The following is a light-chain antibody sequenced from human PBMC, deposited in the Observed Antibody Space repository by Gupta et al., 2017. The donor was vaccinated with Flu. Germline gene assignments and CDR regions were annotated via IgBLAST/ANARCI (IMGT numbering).Light chain of an antibody. V-gene: IGKV1-12*01. CDR1: QGISSC. Sequence: DSHKTQSPSSVSASVGDRVTITCRASQGISSCLAWYLQKPGKAPKLLIYAASRVQSGVPSRFSGSGSGTDFTLTISSRQPEDFATYYCQQANSFPLTFGRGTKVDIK. CDR3: QQANSFPLT. J-gene: IGKJ4*01. CDR2: AAS.